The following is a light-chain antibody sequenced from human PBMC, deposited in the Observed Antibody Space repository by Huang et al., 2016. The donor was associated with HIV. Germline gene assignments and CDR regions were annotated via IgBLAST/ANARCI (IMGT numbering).Light chain of an antibody. V-gene: IGKV3-15*01. CDR3: RPYNNWLLS. J-gene: IGKJ4*01. CDR1: RSVSTN. CDR2: GSS. Sequence: IVMTQSPATLSVSPGERVTLSCRANRSVSTNLAWYQQKHGQAPRLLIYGSSIRTPGIPARFNGSGSGTVCSRTIRSLQSEDFALYYCRPYNNWLLSFGGGTRMDI.